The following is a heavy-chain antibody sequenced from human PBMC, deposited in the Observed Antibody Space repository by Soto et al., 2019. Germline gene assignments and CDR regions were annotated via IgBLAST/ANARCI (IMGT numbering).Heavy chain of an antibody. Sequence: QDQLEQSGAEVKKPGSSVKVSCKASGDTFNSYTFSWVRQAPGQGREWMGGITPSLKTPTYSQNFQDRVTIKADESSRTVYMDLRSLRYEDTAMYYCARSCSGGPCYSPLNSNGAFDIWGQGTRVTVS. D-gene: IGHD2-15*01. CDR2: ITPSLKTP. V-gene: IGHV1-69*16. J-gene: IGHJ3*02. CDR1: GDTFNSYT. CDR3: ARSCSGGPCYSPLNSNGAFDI.